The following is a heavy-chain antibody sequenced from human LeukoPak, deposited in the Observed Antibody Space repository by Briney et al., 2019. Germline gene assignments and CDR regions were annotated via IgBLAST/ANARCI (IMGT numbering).Heavy chain of an antibody. CDR1: GFTFDDYA. CDR2: ISWNSGSI. Sequence: GRSLRLSCAASGFTFDDYAMHWVRQAPGKGLEWVSGISWNSGSIGYADSVKGRFTISRDNAKNSLYLQMNSLRAEDTALYYCAKEAGGYSYGYRWLDPWGQGTLVTVSS. CDR3: AKEAGGYSYGYRWLDP. V-gene: IGHV3-9*01. D-gene: IGHD5-18*01. J-gene: IGHJ5*02.